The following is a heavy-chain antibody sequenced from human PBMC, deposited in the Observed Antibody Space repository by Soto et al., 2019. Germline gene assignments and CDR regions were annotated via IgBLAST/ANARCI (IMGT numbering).Heavy chain of an antibody. Sequence: QVQLQESGPGLVKPSQTLSLTCTVSGGSISTGGYYWTWIRQHPGKGLEWIGYIYYSGSTYYNPSLKSRVTISVDTSKNQFSLKLSSVTAADTAVYYCARDRAKWKDYYYYGMDVWGQGTTVTVSS. D-gene: IGHD1-20*01. V-gene: IGHV4-30-4*08. CDR3: ARDRAKWKDYYYYGMDV. CDR1: GGSISTGGYY. CDR2: IYYSGST. J-gene: IGHJ6*02.